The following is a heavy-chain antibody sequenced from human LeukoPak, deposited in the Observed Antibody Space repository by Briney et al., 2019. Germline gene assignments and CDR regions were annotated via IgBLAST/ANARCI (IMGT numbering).Heavy chain of an antibody. Sequence: GGSLRLSCAASGFIFSNYGMSWVRQAPGKGLEWVSTIGSSGSTTYYADSVKGRFTISRDNSKNTLYLQMNSLRAEDTAVYYCAKIVAGLDYWGQGTLVTVSS. CDR2: IGSSGSTT. D-gene: IGHD2-15*01. CDR1: GFIFSNYG. J-gene: IGHJ4*02. CDR3: AKIVAGLDY. V-gene: IGHV3-23*01.